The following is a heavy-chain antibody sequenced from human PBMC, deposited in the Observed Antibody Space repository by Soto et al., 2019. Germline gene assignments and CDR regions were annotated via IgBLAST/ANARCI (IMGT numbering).Heavy chain of an antibody. V-gene: IGHV4-30-4*01. Sequence: SETLSLTCTVSGGSISSGDYYWSWIRQPPGKGLEWIGHIHYSGITYYNPSLRSRLSISVDTSKNQFSLKLSSVLAADTAVYYCAIASAPHYYYDMDVWGQGTTVTVSS. CDR1: GGSISSGDYY. CDR3: AIASAPHYYYDMDV. CDR2: IHYSGIT. D-gene: IGHD3-10*01. J-gene: IGHJ6*02.